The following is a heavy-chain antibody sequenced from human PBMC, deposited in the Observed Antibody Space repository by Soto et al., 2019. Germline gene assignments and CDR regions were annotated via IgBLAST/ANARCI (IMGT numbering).Heavy chain of an antibody. V-gene: IGHV1-18*01. J-gene: IGHJ5*02. CDR1: GYTFHNYG. D-gene: IGHD3-3*01. CDR2: ISAYNGNT. CDR3: ARDGRNDFWSGLNWFDP. Sequence: ASVKVSCKASGYTFHNYGVSWVRQAPGQGLEWMGWISAYNGNTNYAQKLQGRVTMTTDTSTSTAYMELRSLRSDDTAVYYCARDGRNDFWSGLNWFDPWGQGTLVTVSS.